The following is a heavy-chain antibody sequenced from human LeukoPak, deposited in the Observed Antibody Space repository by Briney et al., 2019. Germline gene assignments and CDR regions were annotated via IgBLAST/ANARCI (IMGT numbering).Heavy chain of an antibody. CDR3: AVNLIAARPYIYY. CDR2: IITILGIA. J-gene: IGHJ4*02. Sequence: SVKVSCKDSGGTFSSYAISWVRQAPGQGLEWMGRIITILGIANYAQKLQGRVTITADKSTSTAYMELRSLRSEDTAVYYCAVNLIAARPYIYYCGQGNLGTVSS. D-gene: IGHD6-6*01. V-gene: IGHV1-69*04. CDR1: GGTFSSYA.